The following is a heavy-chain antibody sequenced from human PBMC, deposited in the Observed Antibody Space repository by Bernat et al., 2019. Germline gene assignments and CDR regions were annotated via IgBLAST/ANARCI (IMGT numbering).Heavy chain of an antibody. D-gene: IGHD3-22*01. V-gene: IGHV3-23*01. Sequence: EVQLLESGGGLVQPGGSLRLSCAASGFTFSSYAMSWVRQAPGKGLEWVSAISGSGGSTYNADSVKGRFTISRDNSKNTLYLQMNSLRAEDTAVYYCAKTRITMIVVVIHDAFDIWGQGTMVTVSS. J-gene: IGHJ3*02. CDR3: AKTRITMIVVVIHDAFDI. CDR1: GFTFSSYA. CDR2: ISGSGGST.